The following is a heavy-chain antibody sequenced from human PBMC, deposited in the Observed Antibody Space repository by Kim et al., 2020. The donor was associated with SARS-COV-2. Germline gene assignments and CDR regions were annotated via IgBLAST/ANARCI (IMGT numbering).Heavy chain of an antibody. Sequence: GGSLRLSCAASGFTFSNYWMHWVRQAPGKGLVWVSRINSDGSSTSYADSVKGRFTISRDNAKNTLYLQMNSLRAEDTAVYYCARDRAYYGDYRDGMDVWGQGTTVTVSS. CDR1: GFTFSNYW. CDR3: ARDRAYYGDYRDGMDV. V-gene: IGHV3-74*01. J-gene: IGHJ6*02. D-gene: IGHD4-17*01. CDR2: INSDGSST.